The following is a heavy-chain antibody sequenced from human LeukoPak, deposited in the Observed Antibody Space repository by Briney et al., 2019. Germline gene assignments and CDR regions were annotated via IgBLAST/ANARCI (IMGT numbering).Heavy chain of an antibody. V-gene: IGHV3-33*06. CDR3: AKDGASTYFDY. J-gene: IGHJ4*02. CDR2: IWYDGSNK. CDR1: GFTSSSYG. D-gene: IGHD4/OR15-4a*01. Sequence: GRSLRLSCAASGFTSSSYGMHRVRQAPGKGLEWMAVIWYDGSNKYYADSVKGRFTISRDNSKNTLYLQMNSLRAEDTAVYYCAKDGASTYFDYWGQGTLVTVSS.